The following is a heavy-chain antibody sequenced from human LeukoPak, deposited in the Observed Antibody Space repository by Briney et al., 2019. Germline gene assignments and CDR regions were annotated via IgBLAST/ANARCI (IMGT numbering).Heavy chain of an antibody. D-gene: IGHD6-13*01. CDR1: GYTFTSYY. J-gene: IGHJ4*02. Sequence: ASVKVSCKASGYTFTSYYMHWVRQAPGQGLEWMGIINPTGGSTSYAQKFQGRVTMTRDTSTNTVYMELSSLRSEDTAVYYCARGIAAARWWGYWGQGTLVTVSS. CDR2: INPTGGST. V-gene: IGHV1-46*01. CDR3: ARGIAAARWWGY.